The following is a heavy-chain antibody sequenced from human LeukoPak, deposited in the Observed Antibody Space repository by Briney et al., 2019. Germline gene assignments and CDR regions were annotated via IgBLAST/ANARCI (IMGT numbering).Heavy chain of an antibody. CDR2: IDSHNGNT. D-gene: IGHD1-26*01. CDR1: GYSFVFFG. V-gene: IGHV1-18*01. J-gene: IGHJ4*02. CDR3: ARAVSGSLYGDFDF. Sequence: ASVKVSCKASGYSFVFFGVSWVRRAPGQGLEWMGWIDSHNGNTNYAEKFQDRVTMTTDTSTTTSYMELRSLRSDDTAVYYCARAVSGSLYGDFDFWGQGTLVTVSA.